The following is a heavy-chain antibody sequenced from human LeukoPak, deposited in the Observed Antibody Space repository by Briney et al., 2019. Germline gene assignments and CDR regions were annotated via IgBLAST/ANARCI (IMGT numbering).Heavy chain of an antibody. J-gene: IGHJ4*02. CDR2: ISYDGSNK. CDR1: GFTFSNYA. D-gene: IGHD5-18*01. Sequence: QPGRSLRLSCAASGFTFSNYAMHWVRQAPGKGLEWVAVISYDGSNKYYADSVKGRFTISRDDSKNTLYVQMSSLRAEDTAVYYCARESRIQLWLLDYWGQGTLVTVSS. CDR3: ARESRIQLWLLDY. V-gene: IGHV3-30-3*01.